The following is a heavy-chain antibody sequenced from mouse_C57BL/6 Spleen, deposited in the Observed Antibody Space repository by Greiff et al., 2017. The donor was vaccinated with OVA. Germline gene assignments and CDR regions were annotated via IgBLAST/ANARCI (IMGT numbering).Heavy chain of an antibody. D-gene: IGHD1-1*01. CDR1: GYTFTDYE. Sequence: VKLVESGAELVRPGASVTLSCKASGYTFTDYEMHWVKQTPVHGLEWIGAIDPETGGTAYNQKFKGKAILTADKSSSTAYMELRSLTSEDSAVYYCTSYYGSSYFDYWGQGTTLTVSS. CDR2: IDPETGGT. V-gene: IGHV1-15*01. J-gene: IGHJ2*01. CDR3: TSYYGSSYFDY.